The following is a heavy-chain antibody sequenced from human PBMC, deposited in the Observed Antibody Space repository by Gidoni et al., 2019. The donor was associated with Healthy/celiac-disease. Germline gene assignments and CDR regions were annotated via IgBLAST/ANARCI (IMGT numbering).Heavy chain of an antibody. CDR2: ISAYNGNT. CDR1: GYTFTRYG. CDR3: ARDVPIVVVPAAIGSFDY. D-gene: IGHD2-2*01. Sequence: QVQLVQSGAEVKKPGASVKVSCKASGYTFTRYGISWVRQAPGQGLEWMGWISAYNGNTNYAQKLQGRVTMTTDTSTSTAYMELRSLRSDDTAVYYCARDVPIVVVPAAIGSFDYWGQGTLVTVSS. V-gene: IGHV1-18*04. J-gene: IGHJ4*02.